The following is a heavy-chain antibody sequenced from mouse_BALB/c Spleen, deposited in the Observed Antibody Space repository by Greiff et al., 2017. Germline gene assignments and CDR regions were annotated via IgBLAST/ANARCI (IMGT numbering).Heavy chain of an antibody. D-gene: IGHD1-2*01. V-gene: IGHV5-12-1*01. CDR2: ISSGGGST. CDR1: GFAFSSYD. CDR3: ARHRGTTATWFAY. Sequence: EVKLVESGGGLVKPGGSLKLSCAASGFAFSSYDMSWVRQTPEKRLEWVAYISSGGGSTYYPDTVKGRFTISRDNAKNTLYLQMSSLKSEDTAMYYCARHRGTTATWFAYWGQGTLVTVSA. J-gene: IGHJ3*01.